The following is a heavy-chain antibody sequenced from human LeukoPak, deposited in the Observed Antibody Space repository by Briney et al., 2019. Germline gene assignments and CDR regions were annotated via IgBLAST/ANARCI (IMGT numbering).Heavy chain of an antibody. Sequence: PSETLSLTCTVSGGSISSYYWSWILQPRGKGLEWIGYIYYSGSTNYNPSLKSRVTISVDPSKNQFSLNLSSVTAADTAVYYCARDGYNPFDYWGQGMLVTVSS. V-gene: IGHV4-59*01. J-gene: IGHJ4*02. CDR1: GGSISSYY. D-gene: IGHD5-24*01. CDR2: IYYSGST. CDR3: ARDGYNPFDY.